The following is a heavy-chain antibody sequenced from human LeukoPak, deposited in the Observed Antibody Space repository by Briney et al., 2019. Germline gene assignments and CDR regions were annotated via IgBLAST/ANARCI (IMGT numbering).Heavy chain of an antibody. CDR1: GYTFTSYG. V-gene: IGHV1-18*01. CDR2: ISAYNGNT. D-gene: IGHD3-22*01. CDR3: ARDFLYDSSGYPRY. J-gene: IGHJ4*02. Sequence: ASVKVSCKASGYTFTSYGISWVRQAPGQGLEWMGWISAYNGNTNYAQKLQGRVTMTTDTSASTAYMELRSLRSDDTAVYYCARDFLYDSSGYPRYWGQGTLVTVSS.